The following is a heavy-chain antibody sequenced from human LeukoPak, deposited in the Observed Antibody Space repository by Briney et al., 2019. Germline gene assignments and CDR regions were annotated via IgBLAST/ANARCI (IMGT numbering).Heavy chain of an antibody. Sequence: SETLSLTCTVSGGSISSSSYYWGWIRQPTGKGLEWIGRMHYSGTTYYNSSLKSRVTISVDTSKNQFSLKLRSVTAADTAVYYCATHRSGGYYSYYGMDVWGQGTTVTVSS. V-gene: IGHV4-39*01. D-gene: IGHD4-23*01. CDR2: MHYSGTT. CDR3: ATHRSGGYYSYYGMDV. CDR1: GGSISSSSYY. J-gene: IGHJ6*02.